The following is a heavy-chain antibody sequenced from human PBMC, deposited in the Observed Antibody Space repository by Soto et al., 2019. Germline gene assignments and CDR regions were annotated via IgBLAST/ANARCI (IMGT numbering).Heavy chain of an antibody. J-gene: IGHJ6*02. D-gene: IGHD6-13*01. CDR2: IYPGDSDT. CDR1: GYSFTSYW. CDR3: ARQGLEAAAGTHYYYGMDV. Sequence: PGESLKISCKGSGYSFTSYWIGWVRQMPGKGLEWMGIIYPGDSDTRYSPSFQGQVTISAGKSISTAYLQWSSLKASDTAMYYCARQGLEAAAGTHYYYGMDVWGQGTTVTVSS. V-gene: IGHV5-51*01.